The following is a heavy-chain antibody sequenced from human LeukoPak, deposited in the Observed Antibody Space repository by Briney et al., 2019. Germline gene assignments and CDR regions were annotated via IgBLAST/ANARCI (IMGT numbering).Heavy chain of an antibody. CDR3: GRVGNWNDRGDY. V-gene: IGHV3-7*01. CDR1: GFSFSNYW. Sequence: QTGGSLRLSCVVSGFSFSNYWMSWVRQAPGKGLEWVANIKEDGSQKSYVDSVKGRFTISRDNAKNSLSLQMNSLRAEDTAVYYCGRVGNWNDRGDYWGQGTLVTVSS. D-gene: IGHD1-1*01. J-gene: IGHJ4*02. CDR2: IKEDGSQK.